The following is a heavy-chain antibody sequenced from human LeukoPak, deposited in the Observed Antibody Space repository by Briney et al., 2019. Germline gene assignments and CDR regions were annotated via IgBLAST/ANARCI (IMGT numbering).Heavy chain of an antibody. D-gene: IGHD2-15*01. Sequence: SETLSLTCTVSGGSISTTGYYWAWIRQPPGKGLEWIASIYYSGSTYYNPSLKSRVTISVDTSKNQFSLKLSSVTAADTAVYYCARRGYCSGGSCLDYWGQGALVIVSS. V-gene: IGHV4-39*01. J-gene: IGHJ4*02. CDR3: ARRGYCSGGSCLDY. CDR1: GGSISTTGYY. CDR2: IYYSGST.